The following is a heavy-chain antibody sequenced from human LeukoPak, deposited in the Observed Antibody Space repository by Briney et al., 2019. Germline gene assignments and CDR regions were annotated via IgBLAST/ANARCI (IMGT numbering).Heavy chain of an antibody. D-gene: IGHD3-3*01. CDR1: GFTVSSNY. CDR3: ASGTVRISNYYGMDV. V-gene: IGHV3-66*01. J-gene: IGHJ6*02. Sequence: GGSLRLSCAASGFTVSSNYMSWVRQAAGKGLGWVSVIYSGGSTYYADSVKGRFTISRDNSKNTLYLQMNSLRAEDTAVYYCASGTVRISNYYGMDVWGQGTTVTVSS. CDR2: IYSGGST.